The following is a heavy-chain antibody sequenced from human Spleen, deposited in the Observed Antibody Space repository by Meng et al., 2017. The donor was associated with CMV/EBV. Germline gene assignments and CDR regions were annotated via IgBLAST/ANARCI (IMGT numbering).Heavy chain of an antibody. D-gene: IGHD2-2*02. CDR2: IYPGNSDT. J-gene: IGHJ6*02. CDR1: GFTFGSYW. V-gene: IGHV5-51*01. Sequence: GESLKISCQGFGFTFGSYWVAWVRQMPGKGLEWMGIIYPGNSDTRYSPSFQGQVIMSADRSITTAYLQWSRLKASDSAMYYCARVNVGDIGYCSSTSCYKFRGMDVWGQGTTVTVSS. CDR3: ARVNVGDIGYCSSTSCYKFRGMDV.